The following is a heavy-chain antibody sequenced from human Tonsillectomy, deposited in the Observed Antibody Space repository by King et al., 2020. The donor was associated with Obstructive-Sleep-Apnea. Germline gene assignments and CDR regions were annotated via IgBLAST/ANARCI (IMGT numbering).Heavy chain of an antibody. J-gene: IGHJ5*01. Sequence: VQLVESGGGVVQPGRSLRLSCAASGFTFSVYAMHWVRQAPGKGLEWVALISYDGNNKYYADSVKGRFTISRDNSMNTVSLQMNSLRAEDTAVYYCARLSYGSGTYYFDYWGHGTLVTVSS. V-gene: IGHV3-30*04. D-gene: IGHD3-10*01. CDR1: GFTFSVYA. CDR2: ISYDGNNK. CDR3: ARLSYGSGTYYFDY.